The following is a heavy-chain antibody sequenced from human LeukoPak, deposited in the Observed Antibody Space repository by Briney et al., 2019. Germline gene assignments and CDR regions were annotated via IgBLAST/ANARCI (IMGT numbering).Heavy chain of an antibody. D-gene: IGHD3-3*01. CDR2: IRYDGSNK. J-gene: IGHJ3*02. CDR1: GFTFSSYG. Sequence: GGSLRLSCAASGFTFSSYGMHWVRQAPGKGLEWVAFIRYDGSNKYYADSVKGRFTISRDNSKNTLYLQMNSLRAEDTAVYYCARSTGYDFWSGPPHAFDIWGQGTMVTVSS. CDR3: ARSTGYDFWSGPPHAFDI. V-gene: IGHV3-30*02.